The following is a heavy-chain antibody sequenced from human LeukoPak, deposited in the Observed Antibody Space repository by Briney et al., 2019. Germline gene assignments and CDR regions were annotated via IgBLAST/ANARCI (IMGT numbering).Heavy chain of an antibody. Sequence: GRSLSLSCAASGFTFSSYAMHWVRQAPGKGLEWVAVISYDGSNKYYADSVKGRFTISRDNSKNTLYLQMNSLRAEDTAVYYCARDLYCSSTSCSSYNFDYWGQGTLVTVSS. CDR1: GFTFSSYA. CDR2: ISYDGSNK. V-gene: IGHV3-30-3*01. CDR3: ARDLYCSSTSCSSYNFDY. J-gene: IGHJ4*02. D-gene: IGHD2-2*01.